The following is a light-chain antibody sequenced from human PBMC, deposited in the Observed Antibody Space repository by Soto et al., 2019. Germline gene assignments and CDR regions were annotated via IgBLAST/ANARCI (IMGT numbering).Light chain of an antibody. CDR2: NAS. V-gene: IGKV3-20*01. CDR3: QQYGSSRT. CDR1: QSVSSSY. J-gene: IGKJ1*01. Sequence: EIVLTQSPGTLSLSPGERATLSCRASQSVSSSYLAWYQQKPGQAPRLLIYNASRTATGIPDRFSGSGSGTDFTLTSSRLEPEDFAVYYCQQYGSSRTFGQGTRVEIK.